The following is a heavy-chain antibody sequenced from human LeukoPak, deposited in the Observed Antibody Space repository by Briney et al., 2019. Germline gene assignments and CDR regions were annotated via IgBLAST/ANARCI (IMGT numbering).Heavy chain of an antibody. CDR3: VRDRGTYRPIDY. V-gene: IGHV3-21*04. Sequence: GGSLRLSCAASASSLNAYNMNWVRQAPGKGLEWVSSISYTGTYIYYADSVKGRFTISRDNAQNSLYLQMNSLRAEDTAIYYCVRDRGTYRPIDYWGQGTLVTVSS. CDR2: ISYTGTYI. J-gene: IGHJ4*02. D-gene: IGHD1-26*01. CDR1: ASSLNAYN.